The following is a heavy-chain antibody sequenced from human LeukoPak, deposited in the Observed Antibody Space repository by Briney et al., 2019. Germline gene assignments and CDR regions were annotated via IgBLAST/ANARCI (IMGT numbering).Heavy chain of an antibody. CDR3: ARGLLSSGWYSDY. CDR2: MNPNSGNT. CDR1: GYTFTSYD. V-gene: IGHV1-8*01. Sequence: ASVKVSCKASGYTFTSYDINWVRQATGQGLEWMGWMNPNSGNTGYAQKFQGRVTMTRNTSISTAYMELSSLRSEETAVYYCARGLLSSGWYSDYWGQGTLVTVSS. J-gene: IGHJ4*02. D-gene: IGHD6-19*01.